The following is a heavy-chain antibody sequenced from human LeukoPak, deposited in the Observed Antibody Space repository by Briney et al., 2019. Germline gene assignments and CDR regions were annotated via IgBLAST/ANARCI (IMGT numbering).Heavy chain of an antibody. J-gene: IGHJ5*02. CDR2: IYYSGST. V-gene: IGHV4-39*01. CDR3: ARQKGDYYGSGSYSSPYNWFDP. D-gene: IGHD3-10*01. Sequence: SETLSLTCTVSGGSISSSSYYWGWIRQPPGKGLEWIGSIYYSGSTYYNPSLKSRVTISVDTSKNQFSLELSSVTAADTAVYYCARQKGDYYGSGSYSSPYNWFDPWGQGTLVTVSS. CDR1: GGSISSSSYY.